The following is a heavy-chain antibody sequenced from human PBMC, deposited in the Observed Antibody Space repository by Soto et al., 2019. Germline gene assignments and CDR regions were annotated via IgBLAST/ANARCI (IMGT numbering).Heavy chain of an antibody. CDR1: GGSISSYY. Sequence: PSETLSLTCTVSGGSISSYYWSWIRQPPGKGLEWIGYIYYSGSTNYNPSLKSRVTISVDTSKNQFSLKLSSVTAADTAVYYCARVVAVARNWFDPWGQGTLVTSPQ. J-gene: IGHJ5*02. CDR2: IYYSGST. V-gene: IGHV4-59*01. D-gene: IGHD6-19*01. CDR3: ARVVAVARNWFDP.